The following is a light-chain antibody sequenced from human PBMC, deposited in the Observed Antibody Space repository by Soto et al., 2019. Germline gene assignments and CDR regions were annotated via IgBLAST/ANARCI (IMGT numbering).Light chain of an antibody. Sequence: EIVLTQSPGTLSLSPGERATLSCSSSQSVRSNFLAWYQQKPGQAPRLLIYGASNRATGIPDRFSGSGSGTDFTLTISRLEPEDFAVYYCQQYGSSPWTFGQGTKVDIK. J-gene: IGKJ1*01. V-gene: IGKV3-20*01. CDR3: QQYGSSPWT. CDR1: QSVRSNF. CDR2: GAS.